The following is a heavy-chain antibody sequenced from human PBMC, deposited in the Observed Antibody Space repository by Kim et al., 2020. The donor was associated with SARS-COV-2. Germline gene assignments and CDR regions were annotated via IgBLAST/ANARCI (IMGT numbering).Heavy chain of an antibody. D-gene: IGHD6-13*01. CDR3: ARERYSSSWYAGLDACDM. Sequence: GGSLRLFCAASGFTFSSYSMNWVRQAPGKGLEWVSSISSSSSYIYYADSVKGRFTISRDNAKNSLYLQMNSLRAEDTAVYYCARERYSSSWYAGLDACDMWGKGTMGTVS. CDR1: GFTFSSYS. J-gene: IGHJ3*02. V-gene: IGHV3-21*01. CDR2: ISSSSSYI.